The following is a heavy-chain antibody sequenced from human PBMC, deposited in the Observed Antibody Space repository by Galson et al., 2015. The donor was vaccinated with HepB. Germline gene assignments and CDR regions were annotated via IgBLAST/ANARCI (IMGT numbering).Heavy chain of an antibody. CDR3: ARFNYYDSSGLN. V-gene: IGHV3-74*01. Sequence: SLRLSCAASGFTFSSYWMHWVRQAPGKGLVWVSRINSDGRSTRYADSVKGRFTISRDNAKNTLYRQMNSLRAEDTAVYYCARFNYYDSSGLNGGQGTLVTVSS. D-gene: IGHD3-22*01. CDR1: GFTFSSYW. J-gene: IGHJ4*02. CDR2: INSDGRST.